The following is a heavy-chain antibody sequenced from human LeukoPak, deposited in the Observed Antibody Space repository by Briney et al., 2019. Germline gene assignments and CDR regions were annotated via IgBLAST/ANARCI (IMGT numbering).Heavy chain of an antibody. J-gene: IGHJ4*02. V-gene: IGHV3-48*04. CDR1: GFTFSSYS. CDR2: ISSSSSTI. CDR3: ARDPNYYDSSGDFDY. D-gene: IGHD3-22*01. Sequence: GGSLRLSCAASGFTFSSYSMNWVRQAPGKGLEWVSYISSSSSTIYYADSVKGRFTISRDNAKNSLYLQMNSLRAEDTAVYYCARDPNYYDSSGDFDYWGQGTLVTVSS.